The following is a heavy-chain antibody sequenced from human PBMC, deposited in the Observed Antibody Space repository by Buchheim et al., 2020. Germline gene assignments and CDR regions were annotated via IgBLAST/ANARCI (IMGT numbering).Heavy chain of an antibody. Sequence: QLVESGGGVVQPGRSLRLSCAASGFNFSSNAMHWIRQAPGKGLEWVAVISYDGSNKYYADSVKGRFTISRDNSKNTLSVHMDTLRGEDTAVYYCARDRGSGKYYYYGMDVWGQGTT. V-gene: IGHV3-30*04. D-gene: IGHD3-10*01. CDR1: GFNFSSNA. CDR3: ARDRGSGKYYYYGMDV. CDR2: ISYDGSNK. J-gene: IGHJ6*02.